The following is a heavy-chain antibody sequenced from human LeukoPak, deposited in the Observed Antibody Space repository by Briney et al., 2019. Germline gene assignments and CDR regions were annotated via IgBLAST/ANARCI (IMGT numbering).Heavy chain of an antibody. V-gene: IGHV3-30-3*01. D-gene: IGHD6-13*01. CDR2: ISYDGSNK. J-gene: IGHJ4*02. CDR1: GFTFSSYA. Sequence: PGRSLRLSCAASGFTFSSYAMHWVRQAPGKGLEWVAVISYDGSNKYYADSVKGRFTISRDNSKNTLYLQMNSLRAEDTAVYYCASSPFIAAAIDYWVQGTLVTVSS. CDR3: ASSPFIAAAIDY.